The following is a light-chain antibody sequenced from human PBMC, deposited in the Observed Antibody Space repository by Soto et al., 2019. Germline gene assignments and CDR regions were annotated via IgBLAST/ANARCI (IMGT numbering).Light chain of an antibody. J-gene: IGKJ2*01. CDR2: DAS. Sequence: EIVLTQSPATLSLSPEERATLSCRGSQSVSSYLAWYQQRPGQAPRLLIYDASNRAAGIPARFSGSGSGTAFTLTISSLEPEDFAVYYCQQRSSWPGTFGQGTKLEIK. V-gene: IGKV3-11*01. CDR3: QQRSSWPGT. CDR1: QSVSSY.